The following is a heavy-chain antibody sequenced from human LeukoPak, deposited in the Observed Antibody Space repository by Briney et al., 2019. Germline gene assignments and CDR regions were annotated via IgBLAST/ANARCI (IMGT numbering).Heavy chain of an antibody. CDR2: IYSSGST. CDR3: ARGAVTRDFDF. Sequence: GGSLRLSCAASGFTFSNYWMSWVRQAPGKGLEWVSVIYSSGSTSYADSVKGRFTIARDNSKNTVYLQMNSLRAEDTAVYYCARGAVTRDFDFWGQGTLVTVSS. J-gene: IGHJ4*02. CDR1: GFTFSNYW. D-gene: IGHD4-17*01. V-gene: IGHV3-53*01.